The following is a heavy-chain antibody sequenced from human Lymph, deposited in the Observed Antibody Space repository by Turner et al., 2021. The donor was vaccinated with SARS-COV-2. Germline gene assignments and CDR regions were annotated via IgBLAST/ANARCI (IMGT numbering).Heavy chain of an antibody. CDR1: GGSISSTS. J-gene: IGHJ6*02. D-gene: IGHD1-1*01. Sequence: QVQLQESGPGLVRHSETLSRHCTVSGGSISSTSWSWISQSPGRGLEWIGYFYKIGSIDYNATLRSRVTISVYTSKNQLSLNLISVTAADTAVYYCARHQGSTSGYDHGMNVWGQGTAVIVS. CDR2: FYKIGSI. V-gene: IGHV4-59*08. CDR3: ARHQGSTSGYDHGMNV.